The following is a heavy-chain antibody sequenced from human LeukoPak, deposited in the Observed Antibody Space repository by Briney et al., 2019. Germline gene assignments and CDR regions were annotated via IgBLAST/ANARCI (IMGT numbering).Heavy chain of an antibody. CDR1: GGSISSGDYY. V-gene: IGHV4-31*03. CDR2: IYYSGST. D-gene: IGHD3-10*01. Sequence: PSETLSLTCTVSGGSISSGDYYWSWIRQRPGKGLEWIGYIYYSGSTYYNPSLKSRVTISVDTSKNQFSLKLSSVTAADTAVYYCARGWFGELLPDYWGQGTLVTVSS. J-gene: IGHJ4*02. CDR3: ARGWFGELLPDY.